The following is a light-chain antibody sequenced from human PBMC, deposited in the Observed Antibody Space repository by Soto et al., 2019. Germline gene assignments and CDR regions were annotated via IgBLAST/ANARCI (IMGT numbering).Light chain of an antibody. CDR1: QSVSSN. CDR3: QQYGTSEII. J-gene: IGKJ5*01. CDR2: DTS. V-gene: IGKV3-20*01. Sequence: EIVITQSPATLSVSPGERATLSCRASQSVSSNLAWYQQKPGQAPRLLIYDTSSRATGVPDRYSASGSGTDFTLTISRLEPEDFAVFFCQQYGTSEIIFGQGTRLEI.